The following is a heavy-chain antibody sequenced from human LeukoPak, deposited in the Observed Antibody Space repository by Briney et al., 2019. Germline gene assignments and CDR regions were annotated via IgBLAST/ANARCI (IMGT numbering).Heavy chain of an antibody. CDR2: LYSGGGT. CDR1: GFTVSSNY. J-gene: IGHJ4*02. CDR3: ARVPGGAYYFDY. D-gene: IGHD3-16*01. Sequence: GGFLRLSCAASGFTVSSNYMSWVRQAPGKGLEWVSVLYSGGGTYYADSVQGQFTISRDNSKNTLYLQMNSLRAEDTAVYYCARVPGGAYYFDYWGQGTLVTVSS. V-gene: IGHV3-53*01.